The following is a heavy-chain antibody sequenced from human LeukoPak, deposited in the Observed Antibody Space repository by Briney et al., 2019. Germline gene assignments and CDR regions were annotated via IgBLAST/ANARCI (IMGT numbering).Heavy chain of an antibody. CDR1: GFTFSSYG. CDR2: ISGSGGST. CDR3: AKLTAYCSSTSCYARGNWFDP. J-gene: IGHJ5*02. V-gene: IGHV3-23*01. Sequence: GGSLRLSCAASGFTFSSYGMSWVRQAPGKGLEWVSAISGSGGSTYYADSVKGRFTISRDNSKNTLYLQMNSLRAEDTAVYYCAKLTAYCSSTSCYARGNWFDPWGQGTLVTVSS. D-gene: IGHD2-2*01.